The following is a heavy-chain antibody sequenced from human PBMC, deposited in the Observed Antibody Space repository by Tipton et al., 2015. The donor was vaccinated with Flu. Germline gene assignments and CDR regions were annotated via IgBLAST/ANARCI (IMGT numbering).Heavy chain of an antibody. CDR1: GGPISSYY. Sequence: TLSLTCTVPGGPISSYYWSWIRQPPGKGLEWIGYIYYSGSTNYNPSLKSRVTIPVDTSKNQFTLKLSPVTAADTAVYYCARHGYSSSWTPMGYYYGMDVWGQGTTVTVS. J-gene: IGHJ6*02. CDR2: IYYSGST. V-gene: IGHV4-59*08. CDR3: ARHGYSSSWTPMGYYYGMDV. D-gene: IGHD6-13*01.